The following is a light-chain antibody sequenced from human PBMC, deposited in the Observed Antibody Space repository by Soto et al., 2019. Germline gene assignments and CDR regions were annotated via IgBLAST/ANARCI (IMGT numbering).Light chain of an antibody. CDR1: SSDVGSYNL. Sequence: QSALTQPASVSGSPGQSITISCTGTSSDVGSYNLVSWYQQHPGKAPKLMIYEGSKRPSGVSNRFSGSKSGNTASLTISGLQAEDEADYYCCSYMSTSRYVFGAGTKVTVL. CDR3: CSYMSTSRYV. V-gene: IGLV2-14*02. J-gene: IGLJ1*01. CDR2: EGS.